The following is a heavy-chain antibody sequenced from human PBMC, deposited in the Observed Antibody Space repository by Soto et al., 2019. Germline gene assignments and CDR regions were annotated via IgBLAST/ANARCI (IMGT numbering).Heavy chain of an antibody. CDR2: ISSSSSYI. Sequence: PGGSLRLSCAASGFTFSSYSMNWVRQAPGKGLEWVSSISSSSSYIYYADSVKGRFTISRDNAKNSLYLQMNSLRAEDTAVYYCAREGGRDCSGGSCYGSDAFDIWGQGTMVTVSS. J-gene: IGHJ3*02. CDR3: AREGGRDCSGGSCYGSDAFDI. D-gene: IGHD2-15*01. CDR1: GFTFSSYS. V-gene: IGHV3-21*01.